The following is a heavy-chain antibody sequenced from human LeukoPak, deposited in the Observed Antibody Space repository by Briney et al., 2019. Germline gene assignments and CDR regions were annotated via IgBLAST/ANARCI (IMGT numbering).Heavy chain of an antibody. J-gene: IGHJ4*02. CDR3: ATGLNYCSDGSGYYKNDS. Sequence: ASVKVSCKVSGYTLSELSMHWVRQAPGKGLEWMGGFDPEDDETIYAQNLQGRFTMTEDTSTDTAYMELSSLRSEDAAVYYCATGLNYCSDGSGYYKNDSWGQGTLVTVSS. V-gene: IGHV1-24*01. CDR1: GYTLSELS. D-gene: IGHD3-22*01. CDR2: FDPEDDET.